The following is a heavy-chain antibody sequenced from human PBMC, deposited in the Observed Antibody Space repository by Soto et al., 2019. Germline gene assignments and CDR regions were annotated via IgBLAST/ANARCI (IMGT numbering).Heavy chain of an antibody. CDR2: INPNGAGT. Sequence: QVQLVQSGAEVKKPGDSVTISCEASGYDFTYYYLHWLRQAPGQRLEWMGIINPNGAGTTYAEKFQGRATMTRDTSTSTVYMELSSLRFEDTAIYYCARAKDLYYGMDVWGQGTTISVSS. CDR1: GYDFTYYY. J-gene: IGHJ6*02. CDR3: ARAKDLYYGMDV. V-gene: IGHV1-46*03.